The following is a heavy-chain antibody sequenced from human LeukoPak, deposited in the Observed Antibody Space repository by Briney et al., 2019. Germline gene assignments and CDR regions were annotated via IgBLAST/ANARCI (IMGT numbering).Heavy chain of an antibody. V-gene: IGHV3-66*01. CDR2: IYSGGST. CDR1: GFTVSSNY. D-gene: IGHD3-22*01. Sequence: GGSLRLSCAASGFTVSSNYMSWVRQAPGKGLEWVSVIYSGGSTYYADSVKGRFTISRDNSKNTLYLQMNSLRAEDTAVYYCARDYYDSSGYYEDYWGQRTLVTVSS. J-gene: IGHJ4*02. CDR3: ARDYYDSSGYYEDY.